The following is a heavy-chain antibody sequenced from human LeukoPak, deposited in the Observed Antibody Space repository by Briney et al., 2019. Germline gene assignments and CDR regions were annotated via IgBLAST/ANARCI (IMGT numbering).Heavy chain of an antibody. D-gene: IGHD3-22*01. Sequence: GGSLRLSCAASGFTFSSYSMNWVRQAPGKGLEWVSSISSSSSYIYYADSVKGRFTISRDNAKNSLYLQMTSLRAEDTAVYYCARDLIIPSTMIGSLEYWGQGTLVTVSS. J-gene: IGHJ4*02. CDR3: ARDLIIPSTMIGSLEY. V-gene: IGHV3-21*01. CDR2: ISSSSSYI. CDR1: GFTFSSYS.